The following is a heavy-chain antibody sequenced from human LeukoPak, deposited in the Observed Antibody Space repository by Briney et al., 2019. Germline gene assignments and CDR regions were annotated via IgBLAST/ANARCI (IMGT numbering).Heavy chain of an antibody. V-gene: IGHV4-59*08. D-gene: IGHD3-22*01. J-gene: IGHJ4*02. Sequence: KPSDTLSLTCTIPGPSLRSLYWFWTRHSPGKGLEWIGYIYYSGNTNYNPSLKSRVTMSVDPSKSQFSLKLSSVTAADTAVYYCARQSWLEYYFDSWGQGTLVTVSS. CDR2: IYYSGNT. CDR3: ARQSWLEYYFDS. CDR1: GPSLRSLY.